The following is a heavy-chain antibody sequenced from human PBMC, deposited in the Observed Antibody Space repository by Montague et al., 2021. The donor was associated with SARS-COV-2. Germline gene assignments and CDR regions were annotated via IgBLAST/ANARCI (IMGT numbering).Heavy chain of an antibody. CDR2: IYYSGST. Sequence: SETLSLTCTVSGGSISSSSYYWGWIRQPPGKGLEWIGSIYYSGSTYYNPSLKSRVTISVDTSKNQFSLKLNSVTAADTAVYYCARHCKRITIFGVVTDAFDYWGQGTLVTVSS. J-gene: IGHJ4*02. CDR1: GGSISSSSYY. D-gene: IGHD3-3*01. V-gene: IGHV4-39*01. CDR3: ARHCKRITIFGVVTDAFDY.